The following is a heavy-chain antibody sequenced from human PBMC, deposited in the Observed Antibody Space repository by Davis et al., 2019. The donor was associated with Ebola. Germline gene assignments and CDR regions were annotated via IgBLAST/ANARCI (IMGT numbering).Heavy chain of an antibody. D-gene: IGHD3-22*01. CDR2: IIPIFGTA. CDR3: ARDLKGYYYDSSAVFDL. Sequence: SVKVSCKASGGTFSSYAISWVRQAPGQGLEWMGGIIPIFGTANYAQKFQGRVTITADESTSTAYMELSSLRAEDTAVYYCARDLKGYYYDSSAVFDLWGRGTLVTVSS. V-gene: IGHV1-69*13. CDR1: GGTFSSYA. J-gene: IGHJ2*01.